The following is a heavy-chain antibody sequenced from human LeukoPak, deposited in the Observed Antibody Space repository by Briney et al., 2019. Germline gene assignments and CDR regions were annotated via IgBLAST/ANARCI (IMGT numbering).Heavy chain of an antibody. CDR1: GYSISSGYY. V-gene: IGHV4-38-2*02. CDR2: IYHSGST. D-gene: IGHD4-23*01. CDR3: ARAVRVVTPFDAFDI. Sequence: SETLSLTCTVSGYSISSGYYWGWIRQPPGKGLEWIGSIYHSGSTYYNPSLKSRVTISVDTSKNQFSLKLSSVTAADTAVYYCARAVRVVTPFDAFDIWGQGTMVTVSS. J-gene: IGHJ3*02.